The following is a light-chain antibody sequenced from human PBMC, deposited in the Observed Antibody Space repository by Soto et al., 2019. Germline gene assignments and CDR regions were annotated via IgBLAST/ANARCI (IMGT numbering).Light chain of an antibody. CDR2: DSS. J-gene: IGKJ1*01. V-gene: IGKV1-5*01. CDR3: QQYDGYSPQT. Sequence: DIQMTQSPSTLFASVGDRVTITCRASQSVRNWLAWYQQKPGRAPHLLIYDSSTLEPGVPSRFRGSGSGTEFTLTINGLQPDDFGTYYCQQYDGYSPQTFGQGTKVDSK. CDR1: QSVRNW.